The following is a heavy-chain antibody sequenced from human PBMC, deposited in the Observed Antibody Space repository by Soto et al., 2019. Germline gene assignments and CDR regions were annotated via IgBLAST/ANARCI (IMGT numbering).Heavy chain of an antibody. Sequence: SETLSLTCAVYGGSFSGYYWSWIRQPPGKGLEWIGEINHSGSTNYNPSLKSRVTISVDTSKNQFSLKLRSVTAADTAVYYCARQLKHYDILTAYYEGNFDYWGQGTLVT. V-gene: IGHV4-34*01. D-gene: IGHD3-9*01. CDR1: GGSFSGYY. CDR2: INHSGST. J-gene: IGHJ4*02. CDR3: ARQLKHYDILTAYYEGNFDY.